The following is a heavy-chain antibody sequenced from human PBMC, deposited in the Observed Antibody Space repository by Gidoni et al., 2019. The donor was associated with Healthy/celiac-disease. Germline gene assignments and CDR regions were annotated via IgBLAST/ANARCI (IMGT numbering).Heavy chain of an antibody. D-gene: IGHD3-3*01. J-gene: IGHJ4*02. CDR2: IKSKTDGGTT. CDR1: GSTFSNAR. CDR3: TTEPFTIFGVVTLNFDY. Sequence: EVPLVESGGGLVKPGGPLSLSCAASGSTFSNARMSWVRQAPGKGLEWVGRIKSKTDGGTTDYAAPVKVRFTISRDDSKNTLYLKMNSLKTEDTAVYYCTTEPFTIFGVVTLNFDYWGQGTLVTVSS. V-gene: IGHV3-15*01.